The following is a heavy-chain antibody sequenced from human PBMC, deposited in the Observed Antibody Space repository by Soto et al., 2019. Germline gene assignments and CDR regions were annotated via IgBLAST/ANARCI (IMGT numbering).Heavy chain of an antibody. CDR1: GYTFTSYY. D-gene: IGHD3-22*01. CDR2: INPSGGST. CDR3: ARDPLYQYYYDSSGSHFDY. J-gene: IGHJ4*02. V-gene: IGHV1-46*01. Sequence: ASVKVSCKASGYTFTSYYMHWVRQAPGQGLEWIGIINPSGGSTSYAQKFQGRVTMTRDTSTSTVYMELSSLRSEDTAVYYCARDPLYQYYYDSSGSHFDYWGQGTLVTVSS.